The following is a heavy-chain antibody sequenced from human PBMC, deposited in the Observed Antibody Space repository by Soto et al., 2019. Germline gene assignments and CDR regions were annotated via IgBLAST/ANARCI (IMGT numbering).Heavy chain of an antibody. CDR1: GYTFSSFG. Sequence: QVQLVQSGAEVKKPGASVKVSCKASGYTFSSFGISWVRQAAGQGLEWMGWISAYSGNTDYAQNLQGRVTMTTDTSTTTASMELRSLRSDDTAVYFCARVGAYCSSTSCFDYWGQGTLVTVSS. CDR3: ARVGAYCSSTSCFDY. V-gene: IGHV1-18*01. D-gene: IGHD2-2*01. CDR2: ISAYSGNT. J-gene: IGHJ4*02.